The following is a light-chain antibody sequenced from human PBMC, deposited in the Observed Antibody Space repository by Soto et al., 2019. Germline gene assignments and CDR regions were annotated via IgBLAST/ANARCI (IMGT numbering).Light chain of an antibody. CDR3: SSYTSSSTPYV. CDR2: DVS. CDR1: SSEVGGYNY. J-gene: IGLJ1*01. Sequence: TEPGWVTGSPEQAVTISCTGTSSEVGGYNYVPWYQQHPGRAPKLMIYDVSNRPSGVSNRFSGSKSGNTASLTISGLQAEDAADYYCSSYTSSSTPYVFGTGTKVTVL. V-gene: IGLV2-14*01.